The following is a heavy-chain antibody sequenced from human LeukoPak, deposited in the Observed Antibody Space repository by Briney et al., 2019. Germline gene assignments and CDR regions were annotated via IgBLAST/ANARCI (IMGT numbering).Heavy chain of an antibody. Sequence: GGSLRLSCAASGFTVSSNYMSWVRQAPGKGLEWVSVIYSGGSTYYADSVKGRFTISRDNSKNTLYLQMNSLRAEDTAVYYCARGRGERYYFDYRGQGTLVTVSS. V-gene: IGHV3-53*01. D-gene: IGHD1-26*01. CDR2: IYSGGST. J-gene: IGHJ4*02. CDR3: ARGRGERYYFDY. CDR1: GFTVSSNY.